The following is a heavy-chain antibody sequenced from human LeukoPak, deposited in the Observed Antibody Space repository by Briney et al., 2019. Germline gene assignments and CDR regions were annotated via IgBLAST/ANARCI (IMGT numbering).Heavy chain of an antibody. J-gene: IGHJ1*01. V-gene: IGHV4-34*01. CDR1: GGSFSGYY. CDR2: INHSGST. CDR3: ARGPTYYYDSSGYSFFFQH. Sequence: SETLSLTCAVYGGSFSGYYWSWIRQPPGKGLEWIGEINHSGSTNYNPSLKSRVTISVDTSKNQFSLRLSSVTAADTAVYYCARGPTYYYDSSGYSFFFQHWGQGTLVTVSS. D-gene: IGHD3-22*01.